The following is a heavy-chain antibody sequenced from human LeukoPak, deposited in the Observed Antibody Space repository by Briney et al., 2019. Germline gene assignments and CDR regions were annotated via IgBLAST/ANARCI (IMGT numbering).Heavy chain of an antibody. D-gene: IGHD1-1*01. V-gene: IGHV3-74*01. CDR1: GFMFSRHW. Sequence: GGSLRLSCAASGFMFSRHWMHWVRQAPGKGLVWVSRIESDGSRTNYADSVKGRFTISRDNARNTLYLHMNSLRAEDTAVYYCARAFYNLDAFDIWGQGTMVTVSS. CDR2: IESDGSRT. CDR3: ARAFYNLDAFDI. J-gene: IGHJ3*02.